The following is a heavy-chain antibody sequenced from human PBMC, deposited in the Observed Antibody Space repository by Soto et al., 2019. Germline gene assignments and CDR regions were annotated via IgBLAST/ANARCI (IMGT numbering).Heavy chain of an antibody. V-gene: IGHV4-30-2*01. Sequence: SETLSLTCAVSGGSISSGGYSWSWIRQPPGKGLEWIGYIYHSGSTYYNPSLKSRVTISVDRSKNQFSLKLSSVTAADTAVYYCASQAQAAAGLGDWFDPWGQGTLVTVSS. CDR3: ASQAQAAAGLGDWFDP. CDR1: GGSISSGGYS. J-gene: IGHJ5*02. D-gene: IGHD6-13*01. CDR2: IYHSGST.